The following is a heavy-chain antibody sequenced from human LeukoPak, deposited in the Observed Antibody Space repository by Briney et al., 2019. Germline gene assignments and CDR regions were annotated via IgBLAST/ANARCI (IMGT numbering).Heavy chain of an antibody. J-gene: IGHJ4*02. CDR1: GYTFTSCG. D-gene: IGHD3-9*01. V-gene: IGHV1-18*01. CDR2: ISAYNGNT. CDR3: ARDLLQYFDWLTMAGY. Sequence: ASVKVSCKASGYTFTSCGNSWVRQAPGQGLEWMGWISAYNGNTKYAQRLQGRVTMTTDTSTTTAYVELRSLRSDDTAVYYCARDLLQYFDWLTMAGYWGQGTLVSVSS.